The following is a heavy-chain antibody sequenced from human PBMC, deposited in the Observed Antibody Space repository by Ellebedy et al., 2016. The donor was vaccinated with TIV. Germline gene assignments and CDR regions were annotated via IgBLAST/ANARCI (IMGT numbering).Heavy chain of an antibody. V-gene: IGHV4-39*07. D-gene: IGHD5-18*01. CDR3: ARGPGYSYGLDY. CDR2: INHSGST. Sequence: SETLSLXCTVSGGSISSGGYYWSWIRQPPGKGLEWIGEINHSGSTNYNPSLKSRVTISVDTSKNQFSLKLSSVTAADTAVYYCARGPGYSYGLDYWGQGTLVTVSS. CDR1: GGSISSGGYY. J-gene: IGHJ4*02.